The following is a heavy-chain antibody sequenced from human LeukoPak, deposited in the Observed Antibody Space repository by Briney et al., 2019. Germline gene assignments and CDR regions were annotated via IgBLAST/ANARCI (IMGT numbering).Heavy chain of an antibody. V-gene: IGHV4-59*01. Sequence: SETLSLTCTVSGGSISGYYWSWIRQPPGKGLEYIGYIYYSGSTNYNPSLESRVTMSVDTSKNQFSLKLNSVTAADTAVYYCARGGIYYYYYGMDVWGQGTTVTVSS. D-gene: IGHD1-26*01. CDR2: IYYSGST. CDR3: ARGGIYYYYYGMDV. J-gene: IGHJ6*02. CDR1: GGSISGYY.